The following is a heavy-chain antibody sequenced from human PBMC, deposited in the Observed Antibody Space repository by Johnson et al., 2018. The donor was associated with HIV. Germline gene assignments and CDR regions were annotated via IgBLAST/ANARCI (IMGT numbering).Heavy chain of an antibody. V-gene: IGHV3-43D*03. CDR2: ISWDGGNS. CDR1: GFTFDNYA. D-gene: IGHD3-9*01. CDR3: ARDLRLGAIDAFDV. Sequence: VQLVESGGGMVQPGGSLRLSCAVSGFTFDNYAMHWVRQAPGKGLEWVSLISWDGGNSYYVDSVKGRLTISRDNSKNTLHLQMNSLRAEDTAVYYCARDLRLGAIDAFDVWGPGTMVTVSS. J-gene: IGHJ3*01.